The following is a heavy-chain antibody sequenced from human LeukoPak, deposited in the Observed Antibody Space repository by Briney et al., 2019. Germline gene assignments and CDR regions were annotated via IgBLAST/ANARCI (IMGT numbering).Heavy chain of an antibody. CDR3: ARDGGRYYYYYYMDV. V-gene: IGHV3-64*01. D-gene: IGHD6-25*01. Sequence: SGGSLRLSCAAPGFTFSSYAMHWVRQAPGKGLEYVSAISSNGGSTYYANSVKGRFTISRDNSKNTLYLQMGSLRAEDMAVYYCARDGGRYYYYYYMDVWGKGTTVTVSS. CDR2: ISSNGGST. CDR1: GFTFSSYA. J-gene: IGHJ6*03.